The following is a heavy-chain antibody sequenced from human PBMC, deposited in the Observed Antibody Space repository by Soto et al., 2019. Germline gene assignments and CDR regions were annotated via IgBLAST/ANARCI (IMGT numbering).Heavy chain of an antibody. D-gene: IGHD6-19*01. CDR2: IYWNDDK. J-gene: IGHJ5*02. CDR3: AHRRIAVAGRADNWFDP. V-gene: IGHV2-5*01. CDR1: GFSLSTSGVG. Sequence: QITLKESGPTLVKPTQPLTLSCTFSGFSLSTSGVGVGWIRQPPGKALEWLALIYWNDDKRYSPSLKSRLTSTNDTSKNQVVLTMTNMDPVDTATYYCAHRRIAVAGRADNWFDPWGQGTLVTVSS.